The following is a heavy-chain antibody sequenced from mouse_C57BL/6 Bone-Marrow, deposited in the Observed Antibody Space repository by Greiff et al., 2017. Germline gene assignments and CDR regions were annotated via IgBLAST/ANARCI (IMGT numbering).Heavy chain of an antibody. CDR3: ARPFPSMDY. CDR2: ISYDGSN. V-gene: IGHV3-6*01. J-gene: IGHJ4*01. Sequence: EVKLMESGPGLVKPSQSLSLTCSVTGYSITSGYYWNWIRQFPGNKLEWMGYISYDGSNNYNPSLKNRISITRDTSKNQFFLKLNSVTTEDTATYYCARPFPSMDYWGQGTSVTVSS. CDR1: GYSITSGYY.